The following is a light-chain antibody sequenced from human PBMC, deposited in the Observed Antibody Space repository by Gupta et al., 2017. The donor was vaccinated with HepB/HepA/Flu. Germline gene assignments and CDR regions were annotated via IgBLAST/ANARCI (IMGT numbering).Light chain of an antibody. V-gene: IGKV1-8*01. CDR1: QGISSY. J-gene: IGKJ1*01. CDR3: QQYYSYPRT. Sequence: RMTQSPSSFSASTGDRVTITCRASQGISSYLVWYQQKPGKAPNLLIYAASTLQSGVPSRFSGSGSGTDFTLTISCLQSEDFATYYCQQYYSYPRTFGQGTKVEIK. CDR2: AAS.